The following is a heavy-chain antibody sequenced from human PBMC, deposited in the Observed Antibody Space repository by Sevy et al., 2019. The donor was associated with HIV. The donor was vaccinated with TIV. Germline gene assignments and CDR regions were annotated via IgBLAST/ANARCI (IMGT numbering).Heavy chain of an antibody. J-gene: IGHJ4*02. CDR2: ISGTT. V-gene: IGHV4-61*01. CDR1: GASVRSDSYY. D-gene: IGHD3-16*01. CDR3: ASAKKLADTYYDSTVYYSFAY. Sequence: SETLSLTCAVSGASVRSDSYYWTWIRQTPGRGLEWIGHISGTTSYNPSLKNRLTISRDTSKKQVSLTLSSVTAADTAVYYCASAKKLADTYYDSTVYYSFAYWGPGTLVTVSS.